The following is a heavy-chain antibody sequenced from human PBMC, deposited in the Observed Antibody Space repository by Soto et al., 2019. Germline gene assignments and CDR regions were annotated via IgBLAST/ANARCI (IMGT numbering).Heavy chain of an antibody. CDR2: IIPIFGTA. CDR1: GATFSSYA. J-gene: IGHJ5*02. V-gene: IGHV1-69*06. CDR3: ARVDLLVRGVITP. Sequence: VKVSCKGSGATFSSYAISWVRQAPGQGLEWMGGIIPIFGTANYAKKFQGRVTITADKSTSTAYMELSSLRSEDTAVYFCARVDLLVRGVITPWRQGTLVTVPP. D-gene: IGHD3-10*01.